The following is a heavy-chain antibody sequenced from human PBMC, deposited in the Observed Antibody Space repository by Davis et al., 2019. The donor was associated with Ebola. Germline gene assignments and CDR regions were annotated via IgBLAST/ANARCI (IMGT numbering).Heavy chain of an antibody. D-gene: IGHD3-22*01. J-gene: IGHJ4*02. CDR2: ISGSGGST. CDR3: AKDRHYDSSGYYPDY. Sequence: GESLKISCAASGFTFSSYAMSWVRQAPGKGLEWVSAISGSGGSTYYADSVKGRFTISRDNSKNTLDLQMNSLRAEDTAVYYCAKDRHYDSSGYYPDYWGQGTLVTVSS. CDR1: GFTFSSYA. V-gene: IGHV3-23*01.